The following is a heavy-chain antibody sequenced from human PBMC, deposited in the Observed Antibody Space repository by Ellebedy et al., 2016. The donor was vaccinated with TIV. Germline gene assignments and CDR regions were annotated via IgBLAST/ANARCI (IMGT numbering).Heavy chain of an antibody. CDR2: IHYSGTT. D-gene: IGHD3-16*01. V-gene: IGHV4-39*01. CDR3: ARGGASSKYFDY. J-gene: IGHJ4*02. Sequence: MPSETLSLTCTVSGGSISISNYYWIWIRQPPGKGLEWIGTIHYSGTTYYNPSLKSRLAISVDTSKNQFSLKLSYVTAEDTAVYYCARGGASSKYFDYWGQGTLVTVSS. CDR1: GGSISISNYY.